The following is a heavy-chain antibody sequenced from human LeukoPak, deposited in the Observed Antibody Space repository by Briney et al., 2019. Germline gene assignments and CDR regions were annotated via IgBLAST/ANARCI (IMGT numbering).Heavy chain of an antibody. CDR1: GGSINSGNYY. Sequence: PSGTLSLTCSVSGGSINSGNYYWSWIRQPPGKGLEWIGYIHDSGSTTYNPSLKSRVTISVDTSKNQFSLKLSSVTAADTAVYYCARPKREYDSSGYYYDYYYYYMDVWGKGTTVTVS. CDR2: IHDSGST. J-gene: IGHJ6*03. CDR3: ARPKREYDSSGYYYDYYYYYMDV. D-gene: IGHD3-22*01. V-gene: IGHV4-61*01.